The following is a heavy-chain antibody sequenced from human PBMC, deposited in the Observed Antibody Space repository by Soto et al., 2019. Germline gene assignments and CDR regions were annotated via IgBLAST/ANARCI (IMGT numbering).Heavy chain of an antibody. J-gene: IGHJ6*02. CDR1: GGSFSGYY. CDR3: AGARYYGMDV. CDR2: INHSGST. V-gene: IGHV4-34*01. Sequence: PSETLSLTCAVYGGSFSGYYWSWIRQPPGKGLEWIGEINHSGSTNYNPSLKSRVTISVDTSKNQFSLKLSSVTAADTAVYYCAGARYYGMDVWGQGTTVTVSS.